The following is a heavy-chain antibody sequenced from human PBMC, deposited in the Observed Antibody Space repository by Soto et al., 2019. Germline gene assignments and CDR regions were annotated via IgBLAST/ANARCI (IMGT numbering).Heavy chain of an antibody. Sequence: QVQLVQSGAEVKKPGASVKVSCKASGYIFTNYYIHWVRQAPGQGLEWMAIINPLPTSGSTNYAQKFHGRVTVTRDTSTSTVYLELSCLRSDDTAVYYCARDLAAAAYWGQGTLVTVSS. D-gene: IGHD6-13*01. V-gene: IGHV1-46*01. CDR1: GYIFTNYY. CDR2: INPLPTSGST. J-gene: IGHJ4*02. CDR3: ARDLAAAAY.